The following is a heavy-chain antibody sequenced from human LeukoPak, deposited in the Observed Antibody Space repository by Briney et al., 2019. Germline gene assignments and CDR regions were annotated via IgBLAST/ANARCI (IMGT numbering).Heavy chain of an antibody. J-gene: IGHJ4*02. D-gene: IGHD3-22*01. Sequence: GGSLRLSCAASGFTFSSNYMSWVRQAPGKGLEWVSVIYSGGSTYYADSVKGRFTISRDNSKNTLYLQMNSLRAEDTAVYYCARYRMTYYYDSSGYYYSDYWGQGTLVTVSS. CDR1: GFTFSSNY. V-gene: IGHV3-66*01. CDR3: ARYRMTYYYDSSGYYYSDY. CDR2: IYSGGST.